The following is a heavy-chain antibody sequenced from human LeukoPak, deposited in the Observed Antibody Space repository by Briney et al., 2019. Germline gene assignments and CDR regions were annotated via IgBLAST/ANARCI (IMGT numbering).Heavy chain of an antibody. D-gene: IGHD3-3*01. J-gene: IGHJ4*02. CDR3: QSRFLEWLLDY. CDR1: GGSISSNNYY. Sequence: SETLSLTCTVSGGSISSNNYYWGWIRQPPGKGLEWIGNIYYSGSTYYNPSLKSRVSISVDTSTNQFSLKLSSVTAADTAVYYCQSRFLEWLLDYWGQGTLVTVSS. CDR2: IYYSGST. V-gene: IGHV4-39*01.